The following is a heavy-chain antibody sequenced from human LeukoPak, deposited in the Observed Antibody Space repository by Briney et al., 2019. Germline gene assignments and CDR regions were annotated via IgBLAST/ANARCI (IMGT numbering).Heavy chain of an antibody. D-gene: IGHD5-18*01. CDR1: GGSISSYY. J-gene: IGHJ6*03. Sequence: PSETLSLTCTVPGGSISSYYWSWIRQPPGKGLEWIGYIYYSGSTNYNPSLKSRVTISVDTSKNQFSLKLSSVTAADTAVYYCARGGTDTAMVRTDYYYYMDVWGKGTTVTVSS. CDR3: ARGGTDTAMVRTDYYYYMDV. V-gene: IGHV4-59*01. CDR2: IYYSGST.